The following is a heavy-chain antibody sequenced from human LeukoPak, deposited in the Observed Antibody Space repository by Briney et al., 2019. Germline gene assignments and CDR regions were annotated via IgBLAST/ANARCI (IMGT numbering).Heavy chain of an antibody. V-gene: IGHV4-59*01. CDR1: GGSISSYY. CDR2: IYYSGST. J-gene: IGHJ4*02. CDR3: ARVVRYCSSTSCSSFDY. Sequence: SGTLTLTCTVSGGSISSYYWSWIRQPPGKGLEWIGYIYYSGSTNYNPSLKSRVTISVDTSKDQFSLKLSSVTAADTAVYYCARVVRYCSSTSCSSFDYWGQGTLVTVSS. D-gene: IGHD2-2*01.